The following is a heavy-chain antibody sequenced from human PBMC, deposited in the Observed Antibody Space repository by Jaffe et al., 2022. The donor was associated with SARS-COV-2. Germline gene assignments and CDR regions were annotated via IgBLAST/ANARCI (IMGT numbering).Heavy chain of an antibody. V-gene: IGHV3-30-3*01. Sequence: QVQLVESGGGVVQPGRSLRLSCAASGFTFSSYAMHWVRQAPGKGLEWVAVISYDGSNQYYADSVKGRFTISRDNSKNTLYLQMNSLRAEDTAVYYCAKDSSGQYYFDYWGQGTLVTVSS. D-gene: IGHD3-22*01. CDR3: AKDSSGQYYFDY. CDR2: ISYDGSNQ. CDR1: GFTFSSYA. J-gene: IGHJ4*02.